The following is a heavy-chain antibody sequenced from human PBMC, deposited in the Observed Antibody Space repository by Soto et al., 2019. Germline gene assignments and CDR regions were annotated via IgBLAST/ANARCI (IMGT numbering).Heavy chain of an antibody. CDR2: IKQDGSEK. V-gene: IGHV3-7*03. D-gene: IGHD2-15*01. CDR1: GFTFSSYW. CDR3: ARVVVVRGPAYFQH. Sequence: EVQLVESGGGLVQPGGSLRLSCAASGFTFSSYWMSWVRQAPGKGLEWVANIKQDGSEKYYVDSVKGRFTISRDNAKNSLYLQMNSMRAEDTAVYYCARVVVVRGPAYFQHWGQGTLVTVSS. J-gene: IGHJ1*01.